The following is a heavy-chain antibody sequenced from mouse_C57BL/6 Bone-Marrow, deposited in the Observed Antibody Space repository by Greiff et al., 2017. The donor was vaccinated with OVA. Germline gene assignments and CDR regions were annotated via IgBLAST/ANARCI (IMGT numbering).Heavy chain of an antibody. D-gene: IGHD1-1*01. CDR1: GYSITSGYD. J-gene: IGHJ3*01. CDR3: ARGGSSYDWFAY. Sequence: EVKLMESGPGMVKPSQSLSLTCTVTGYSITSGYDWHWIRHFPGNKLEWMGYISYSGSTNYNPSLKSRISITHDTSKNHFFLKLNSVTTEDTATYYCARGGSSYDWFAYWGQGTLVTVSA. CDR2: ISYSGST. V-gene: IGHV3-1*01.